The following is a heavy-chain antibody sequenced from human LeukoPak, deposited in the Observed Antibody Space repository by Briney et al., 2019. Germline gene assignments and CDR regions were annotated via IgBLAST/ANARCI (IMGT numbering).Heavy chain of an antibody. CDR3: AREDCSSTSCYDPSVSDY. CDR1: GFTFSNYA. D-gene: IGHD2-2*01. J-gene: IGHJ4*02. V-gene: IGHV3-23*01. CDR2: ITDSGSST. Sequence: PGGSLRLSCAASGFTFSNYAMSWVRQAPGKGLEGVSFITDSGSSTYYADSVKGRFTISRDNAKNSLYLQMNSLRAEDTAVYYCAREDCSSTSCYDPSVSDYWGQGTLVTVSS.